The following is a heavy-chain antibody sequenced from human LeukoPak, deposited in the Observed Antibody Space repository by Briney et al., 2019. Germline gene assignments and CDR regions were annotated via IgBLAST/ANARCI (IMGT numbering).Heavy chain of an antibody. J-gene: IGHJ6*03. CDR3: ARGLDYYYYMDV. D-gene: IGHD6-19*01. CDR2: IYTSGST. V-gene: IGHV4-61*02. Sequence: SETLSLTCTVSGGSISSGSYYWSWIRQPAGKGLEWIGRIYTSGSTNYNPSLKSRVTISVDTSKNQFSLKLSSVTAADTAVYYCARGLDYYYYMDVWGKGTTVTVSS. CDR1: GGSISSGSYY.